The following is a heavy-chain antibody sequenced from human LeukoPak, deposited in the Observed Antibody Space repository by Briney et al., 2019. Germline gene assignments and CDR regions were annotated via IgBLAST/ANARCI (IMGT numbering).Heavy chain of an antibody. CDR1: GFTFSSYS. Sequence: PGGSLRLSCAASGFTFSSYSMNWVRQAPGKGLEWVSSISSSISYIYYADSVKGRFTISRDNAKNSLYLQMNSLRAEDTAVYYCAREGSYGDYVPWEFDYWGQGTLVTVSS. J-gene: IGHJ4*02. CDR2: ISSSISYI. D-gene: IGHD4-17*01. V-gene: IGHV3-21*01. CDR3: AREGSYGDYVPWEFDY.